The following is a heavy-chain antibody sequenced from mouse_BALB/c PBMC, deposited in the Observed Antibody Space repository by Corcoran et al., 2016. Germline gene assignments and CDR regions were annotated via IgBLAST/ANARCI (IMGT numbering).Heavy chain of an antibody. CDR3: AREALRLGFAY. V-gene: IGHV1S136*01. CDR2: INPYNDGT. J-gene: IGHJ3*01. D-gene: IGHD1-2*01. CDR1: GYTFTSYV. Sequence: EVQLQQSGPELVKPGASVKMSCKASGYTFTSYVMHWVKQKPGQGLEWIGYINPYNDGTKYNEKFKGKATLTSDKSSSTAYMELSSLTSEDSAVYYCAREALRLGFAYWGQGTLVTVSA.